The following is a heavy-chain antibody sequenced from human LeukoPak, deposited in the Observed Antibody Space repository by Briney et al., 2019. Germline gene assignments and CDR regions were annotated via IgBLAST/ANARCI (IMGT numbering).Heavy chain of an antibody. V-gene: IGHV4-4*07. CDR1: GGSISSYY. J-gene: IGHJ6*03. CDR2: IYTSGST. D-gene: IGHD3-10*01. CDR3: ATSSGSYSYYYYYMDV. Sequence: SETRSLTCTVSGGSISSYYWSWIRQPAGKGLEWIGRIYTSGSTNYNPSLKSRVTMSVDTSKNQFSLKLSSVTAADTAVYYCATSSGSYSYYYYYMDVWGKGTTVTVSS.